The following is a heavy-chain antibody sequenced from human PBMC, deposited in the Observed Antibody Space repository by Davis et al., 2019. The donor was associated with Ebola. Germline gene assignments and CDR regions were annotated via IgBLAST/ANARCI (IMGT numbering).Heavy chain of an antibody. J-gene: IGHJ5*02. CDR3: ARDEGKIVVVPTAIVRVNCFDP. V-gene: IGHV1-46*01. CDR2: INPSSGFT. D-gene: IGHD2-2*02. CDR1: GYTFTDYF. Sequence: ASVKVSCKASGYTFTDYFIHWVRQAPGQGLEWMGVINPSSGFTTYAQNFEGRITLTRDASTSTAYMELSSLRSEDTAVYYCARDEGKIVVVPTAIVRVNCFDPWGQGTLVTVSS.